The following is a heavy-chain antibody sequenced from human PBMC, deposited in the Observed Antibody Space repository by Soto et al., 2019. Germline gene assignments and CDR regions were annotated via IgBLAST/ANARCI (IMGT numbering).Heavy chain of an antibody. V-gene: IGHV4-34*01. Sequence: QVQLQQWGTGLLKPSETLSLTCGVYGASFGYYYWSWIRQPPGKGLEWIGEINHSGRTKYKSSLKSRVTISIDTSKTQFSLKMTSVTAADTAVYYCARWDYDFRDAFDIWGQGTMVTVSS. CDR2: INHSGRT. J-gene: IGHJ3*02. D-gene: IGHD3-3*01. CDR1: GASFGYYY. CDR3: ARWDYDFRDAFDI.